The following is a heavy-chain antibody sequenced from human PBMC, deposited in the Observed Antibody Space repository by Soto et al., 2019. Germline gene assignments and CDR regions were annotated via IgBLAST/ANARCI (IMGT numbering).Heavy chain of an antibody. Sequence: GGSLRLSCAASGFTFSSYAMHWVRQAPGKGLEWVAVISYDGSNKYYADSVKGRFTISRDNSKNTLYLQMNSLRAEDTAVYYCSTAAGTDDYWGQGTLVTVSS. J-gene: IGHJ4*02. CDR2: ISYDGSNK. V-gene: IGHV3-30-3*01. CDR1: GFTFSSYA. CDR3: STAAGTDDY. D-gene: IGHD6-13*01.